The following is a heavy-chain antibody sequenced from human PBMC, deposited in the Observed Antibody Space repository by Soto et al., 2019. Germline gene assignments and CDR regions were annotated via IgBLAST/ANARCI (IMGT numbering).Heavy chain of an antibody. V-gene: IGHV3-43*01. J-gene: IGHJ6*02. D-gene: IGHD2-15*01. CDR1: GFTIDDYT. CDR2: ISWDGGST. CDR3: AKDRYGYCSGGSCGYYYYGMDV. Sequence: GGFLRLSCAASGFTIDDYTMHWVRQDPGKGLEWVSLISWDGGSTYYADSVKGRFTISRDNSKNSLYLQMNSLRTEDTALYYCAKDRYGYCSGGSCGYYYYGMDVWGQGTTVTVSS.